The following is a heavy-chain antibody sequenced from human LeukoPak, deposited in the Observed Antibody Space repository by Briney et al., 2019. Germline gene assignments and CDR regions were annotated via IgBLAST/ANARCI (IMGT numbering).Heavy chain of an antibody. V-gene: IGHV3-23*01. CDR3: AKERDSAFDF. CDR1: GFTFSSYA. J-gene: IGHJ4*02. D-gene: IGHD4-11*01. CDR2: MSNSGSST. Sequence: GGSLRLSCAASGFTFSSYAMNWVRQAPGKGLEWVSGMSNSGSSTYYADSAKGRFTISRDNSKNTLYLQMNSLRAEDTAVYYCAKERDSAFDFWGQGTLVTVSS.